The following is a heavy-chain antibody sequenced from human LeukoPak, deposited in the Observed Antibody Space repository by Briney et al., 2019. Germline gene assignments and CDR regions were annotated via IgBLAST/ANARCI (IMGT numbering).Heavy chain of an antibody. Sequence: PGGSLRLSCAASGFTFSSYSMNWVRQAPGKGLEWVSSISSSSSYIYYADSVKGRFTISRDNAKNSLYLQMHSLRAQDTAVYYCARSGYDSSGYTNWFDPWGQGTLVTVSS. CDR1: GFTFSSYS. D-gene: IGHD3-22*01. J-gene: IGHJ5*02. CDR3: ARSGYDSSGYTNWFDP. V-gene: IGHV3-21*01. CDR2: ISSSSSYI.